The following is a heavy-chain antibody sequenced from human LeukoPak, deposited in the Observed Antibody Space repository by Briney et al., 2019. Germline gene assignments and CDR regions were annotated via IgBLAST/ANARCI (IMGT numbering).Heavy chain of an antibody. CDR3: ARPQYCSGGSCYVNPAALDP. Sequence: ASVKVSCKASGYTFTGYYMHWVRQAPGQGLEWMGWINPNSGGTNYAQKFQGRVTMTRDTSISTAYMELSRLRSDDTAVYYCARPQYCSGGSCYVNPAALDPWGQGTLVTVSS. CDR2: INPNSGGT. V-gene: IGHV1-2*02. J-gene: IGHJ5*02. CDR1: GYTFTGYY. D-gene: IGHD2-15*01.